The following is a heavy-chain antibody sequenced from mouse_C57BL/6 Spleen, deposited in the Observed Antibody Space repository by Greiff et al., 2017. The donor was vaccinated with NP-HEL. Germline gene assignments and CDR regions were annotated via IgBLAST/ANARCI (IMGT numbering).Heavy chain of an antibody. V-gene: IGHV1-18*01. CDR1: GYTFTEYS. D-gene: IGHD1-1*01. CDR3: ARSDYYGSSYFDS. Sequence: EVQLQQSGPELVKPGASVKIPCKASGYTFTEYSMDWVKQSHGKSLEWIGDINPNNGGTIYNQKFKGKATLTVDKSSSTAYMELRSLTSEDTAVYYCARSDYYGSSYFDSWGQGTTLTVSS. CDR2: INPNNGGT. J-gene: IGHJ2*01.